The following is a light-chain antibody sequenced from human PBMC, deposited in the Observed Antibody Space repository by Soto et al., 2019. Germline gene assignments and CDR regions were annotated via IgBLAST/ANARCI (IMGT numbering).Light chain of an antibody. CDR1: QSVSSSY. CDR3: QQYGSSSYT. V-gene: IGKV3-20*01. J-gene: IGKJ2*01. Sequence: ETVLTQSPGTLSLSPGERATLSCRASQSVSSSYLAWYQQKPGQAPRLLIYGASNRATGIPDRFGGSGSGTDFTLTISRLEPEDFAVYYCQQYGSSSYTFAQGTKLEIK. CDR2: GAS.